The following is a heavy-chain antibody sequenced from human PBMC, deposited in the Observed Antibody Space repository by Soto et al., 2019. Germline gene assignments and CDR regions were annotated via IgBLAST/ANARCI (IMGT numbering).Heavy chain of an antibody. CDR3: AKGLALIADH. V-gene: IGHV3-30*18. CDR2: ILYDGSKE. J-gene: IGHJ4*02. D-gene: IGHD2-21*01. Sequence: GGSLRLSCTDSGFSFNTYFMDWVRQATGKGLEWVARILYDGSKEYYADPVKGRFTISRDNSKNTLYLQMDRLRVEDTAVYFCAKGLALIADHWGQGTPVTVSS. CDR1: GFSFNTYF.